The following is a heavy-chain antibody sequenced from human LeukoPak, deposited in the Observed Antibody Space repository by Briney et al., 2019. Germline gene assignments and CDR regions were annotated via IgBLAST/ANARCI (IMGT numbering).Heavy chain of an antibody. Sequence: GGSLRLSCVASGFTLSSYGMHWVRQAPGKGLEWVGVISDDGRNKKYADSVKGRFTISRDNSKDTLYLQMNSLRDEDTAVYYCAKRPSDYGDYVTYFDYWGQGTLVTVSS. D-gene: IGHD4-17*01. CDR2: ISDDGRNK. CDR3: AKRPSDYGDYVTYFDY. CDR1: GFTLSSYG. J-gene: IGHJ4*02. V-gene: IGHV3-30*18.